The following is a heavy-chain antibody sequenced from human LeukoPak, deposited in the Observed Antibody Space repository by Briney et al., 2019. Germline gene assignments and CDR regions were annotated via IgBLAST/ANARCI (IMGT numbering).Heavy chain of an antibody. V-gene: IGHV3-21*01. CDR1: GFTFSSYS. Sequence: GGSLRLSCAASGFTFSSYSMNWVRQVPGKGLEWVSSISSSSSYIYYADSVKGRFTISRDNAKNSLYLQMNSLRAEDTAVYYCAKVDTAMVNFGRLSARDDYWGQGTLVTVSS. CDR2: ISSSSSYI. J-gene: IGHJ4*02. D-gene: IGHD5-18*01. CDR3: AKVDTAMVNFGRLSARDDY.